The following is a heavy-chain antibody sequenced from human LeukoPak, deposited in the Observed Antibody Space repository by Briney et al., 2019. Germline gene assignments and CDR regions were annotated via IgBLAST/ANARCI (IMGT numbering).Heavy chain of an antibody. V-gene: IGHV3-53*01. D-gene: IGHD5-12*01. Sequence: GGSLRLSCAASGFTVSSNYMSWVRQAPGKGLEWVSVIYSGGSTYYADSVKGRFTISRDNSKNTLYLQMNSLRAEDTAVYYCARGVEWLRFGLDPDYMDVWGKGTTVTISS. CDR3: ARGVEWLRFGLDPDYMDV. J-gene: IGHJ6*03. CDR2: IYSGGST. CDR1: GFTVSSNY.